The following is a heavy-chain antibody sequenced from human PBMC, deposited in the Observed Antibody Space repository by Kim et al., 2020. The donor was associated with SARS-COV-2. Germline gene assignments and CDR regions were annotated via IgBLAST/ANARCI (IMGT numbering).Heavy chain of an antibody. V-gene: IGHV4-39*01. J-gene: IGHJ3*02. Sequence: LKSRVTIAVDTSKNQFSLKLSSVTAADTAVYYCARALSTYYYGSGYAFDIWGQGTMVTASS. CDR3: ARALSTYYYGSGYAFDI. D-gene: IGHD3-10*01.